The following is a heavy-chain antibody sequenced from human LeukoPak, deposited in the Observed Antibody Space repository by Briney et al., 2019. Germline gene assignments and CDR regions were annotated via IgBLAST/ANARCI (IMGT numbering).Heavy chain of an antibody. D-gene: IGHD3-3*01. CDR3: ARDRAWNYFDY. CDR2: ISGGGGST. CDR1: GFTFTSYS. V-gene: IGHV3-23*01. J-gene: IGHJ4*02. Sequence: GGSLRLSCAASGFTFTSYSMNWVRQAPGKGLEWVSTISGGGGSTYYADSVKGRFTISRDNSKNTLYLQMDSLRAEDTAVYYCARDRAWNYFDYWGQGTLVTVSS.